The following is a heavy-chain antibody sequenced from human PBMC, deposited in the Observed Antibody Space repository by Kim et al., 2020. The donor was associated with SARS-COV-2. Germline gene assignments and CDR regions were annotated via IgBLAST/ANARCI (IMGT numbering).Heavy chain of an antibody. J-gene: IGHJ4*02. CDR1: GYSFTSYW. CDR3: ARQGDGSRDGYNGGDY. D-gene: IGHD5-12*01. V-gene: IGHV5-51*01. CDR2: IYPGDSDT. Sequence: GESLKISCKGSGYSFTSYWIGWVRQMPGKGLEWMGIIYPGDSDTRYSPSFQGQVTISADKSISTAYLQWSSLKASDTAMYYCARQGDGSRDGYNGGDYWGQGTRVTVSS.